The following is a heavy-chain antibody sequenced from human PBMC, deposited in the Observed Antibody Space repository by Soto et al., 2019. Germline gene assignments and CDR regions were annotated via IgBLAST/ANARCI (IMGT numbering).Heavy chain of an antibody. CDR2: IYYSGST. CDR3: ALTGSGSTVAVRAFDI. Sequence: SETLSLTCTVSGGAISSSSYYWGWIRQPPGKGLEWIGSIYYSGSTYYNPSLKSRVTISVDTSKNQFSLKLSSVTAADTAVYYCALTGSGSTVAVRAFDIWGQGTMVTVSS. J-gene: IGHJ3*02. D-gene: IGHD3-22*01. V-gene: IGHV4-39*01. CDR1: GGAISSSSYY.